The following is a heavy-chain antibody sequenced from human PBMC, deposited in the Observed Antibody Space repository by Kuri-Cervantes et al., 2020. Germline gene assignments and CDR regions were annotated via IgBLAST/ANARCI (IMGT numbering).Heavy chain of an antibody. D-gene: IGHD3-16*01. Sequence: GESLKISCAASEITYSNYAMTWVRQAPGKGLEWVSTISASGDSTNYAASVEGRFTISRDNSKNTLFLQMNSLRADDTAVYYCAKAPTWGYDCWGQGTLVTVSS. V-gene: IGHV3-23*01. CDR3: AKAPTWGYDC. CDR2: ISASGDST. J-gene: IGHJ4*02. CDR1: EITYSNYA.